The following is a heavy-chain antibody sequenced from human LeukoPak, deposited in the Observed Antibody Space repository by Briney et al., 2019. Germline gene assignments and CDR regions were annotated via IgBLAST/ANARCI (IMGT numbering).Heavy chain of an antibody. CDR3: AISVVRPAPFDF. V-gene: IGHV3-48*04. D-gene: IGHD2-15*01. J-gene: IGHJ4*02. CDR2: ISSSSSTI. Sequence: PGGSLRLSCAASGFTFSSYSMNWVRQAPGKGLEWVSYISSSSSTIHYADSVKGRFTISRDNAKNSLHLQMNSLRAEDTAMYYCAISVVRPAPFDFWGQGTLVTVSS. CDR1: GFTFSSYS.